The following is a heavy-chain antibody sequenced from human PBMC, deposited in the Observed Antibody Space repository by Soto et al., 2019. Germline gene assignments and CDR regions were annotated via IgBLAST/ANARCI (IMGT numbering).Heavy chain of an antibody. V-gene: IGHV4-59*08. Sequence: QVQLQESGPGLVKPSETLSLTCTVSGGSLNSYCWSWIRQPPGKGLEWIAYIFDSGNANYNPSRKSRVTIAVDTSKNQFSLKLTSVTAADAAVYYCARHRRTTVAKFYFDNWGQGALVTVSS. J-gene: IGHJ4*02. D-gene: IGHD4-4*01. CDR1: GGSLNSYC. CDR3: ARHRRTTVAKFYFDN. CDR2: IFDSGNA.